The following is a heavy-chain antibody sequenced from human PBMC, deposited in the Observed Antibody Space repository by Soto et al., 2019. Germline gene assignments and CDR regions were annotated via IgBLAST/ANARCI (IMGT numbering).Heavy chain of an antibody. J-gene: IGHJ4*02. CDR2: ISYDGSNK. D-gene: IGHD3-22*01. CDR3: AKDYYDSSGYPIERDY. Sequence: LRLSCAASGFTFSSYGMHWVRQAPGKGLEWVAVISYDGSNKYYADSVKGRFTISRDNSKNTLYLQMNSLRAEDTAVYYCAKDYYDSSGYPIERDYWGQGTLVTVSS. V-gene: IGHV3-30*18. CDR1: GFTFSSYG.